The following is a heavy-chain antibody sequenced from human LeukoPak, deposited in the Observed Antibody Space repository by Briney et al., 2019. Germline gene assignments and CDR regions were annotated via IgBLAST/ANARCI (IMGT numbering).Heavy chain of an antibody. V-gene: IGHV5-51*01. CDR1: GYSFTRYW. D-gene: IGHD2/OR15-2a*01. CDR2: VYPDDSDT. CDR3: ARPNAAYFPFYY. J-gene: IGHJ4*02. Sequence: GESLKISCKTSGYSFTRYWIAWVRQTPGKGLEWMGIVYPDDSDTRYSPAFQGQVTISADKSITTAYLHWSSLKDSDTAVYYCARPNAAYFPFYYWGPGTLVTVSS.